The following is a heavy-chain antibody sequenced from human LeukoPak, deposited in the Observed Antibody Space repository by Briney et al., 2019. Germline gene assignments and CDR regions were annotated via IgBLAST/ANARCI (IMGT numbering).Heavy chain of an antibody. D-gene: IGHD2-15*01. CDR1: GFTFRNYA. J-gene: IGHJ4*02. Sequence: PGGSLRLSCAASGFTFRNYAMYWVRQAPGKGLEWVAFTNYDGSDRCHADSVKGRFTVSRDNPKNTLYLQMNSLRTEDTAVYYCAKDLPDRYSLEYWGQGTMVTVPS. V-gene: IGHV3-30*02. CDR3: AKDLPDRYSLEY. CDR2: TNYDGSDR.